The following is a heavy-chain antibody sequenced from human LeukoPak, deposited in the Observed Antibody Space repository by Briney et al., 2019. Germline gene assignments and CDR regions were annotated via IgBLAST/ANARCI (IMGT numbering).Heavy chain of an antibody. CDR1: GFTFSSYW. Sequence: PGGSLRLSCAASGFTFSSYWMSWVRQAPGKGLEWVANIKQDGSEKYYVDPVKGRFTISRDNAKNSLYLQMNSLRAEDTAVYYCARGGIVGATGWFDPWGQGTPVTISS. J-gene: IGHJ5*02. CDR2: IKQDGSEK. CDR3: ARGGIVGATGWFDP. D-gene: IGHD1-26*01. V-gene: IGHV3-7*01.